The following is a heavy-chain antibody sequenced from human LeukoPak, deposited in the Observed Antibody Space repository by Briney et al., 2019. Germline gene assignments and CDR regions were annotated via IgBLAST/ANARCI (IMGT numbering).Heavy chain of an antibody. J-gene: IGHJ5*02. V-gene: IGHV3-23*01. CDR3: ASLPYGWFDP. Sequence: PGGSLRLSCAASGFTFSSYAMSWVRQAPVKGLEWVSAISGSGGSTYYADSVKGRFTISRDNSKNTLYLQMNSLRAEDTAVYYCASLPYGWFDPWGQGTLVTVSS. CDR1: GFTFSSYA. CDR2: ISGSGGST. D-gene: IGHD4-17*01.